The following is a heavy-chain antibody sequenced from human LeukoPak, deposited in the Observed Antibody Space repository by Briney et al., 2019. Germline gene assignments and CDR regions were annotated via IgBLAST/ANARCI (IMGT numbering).Heavy chain of an antibody. CDR3: ARAGRSNIDY. Sequence: GGSLRLSCAASGFTFSSYAITWVRQAPGKGLEWVSAVSSNGAKTYYADSVKGRFTISRDNSKNTLYLQMNSLRAEDTAVYYCARAGRSNIDYWGQGTLVTVSS. D-gene: IGHD4-11*01. CDR1: GFTFSSYA. J-gene: IGHJ4*02. CDR2: VSSNGAKT. V-gene: IGHV3-23*01.